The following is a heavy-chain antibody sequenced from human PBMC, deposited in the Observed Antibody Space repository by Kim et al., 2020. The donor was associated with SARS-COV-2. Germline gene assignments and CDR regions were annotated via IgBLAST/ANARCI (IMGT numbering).Heavy chain of an antibody. Sequence: VKGRFTISRDNSKNTLYLQMNSLRAEDTAVYYCATYGSGSLYYYYGMDVWGQGTTVTVSS. CDR3: ATYGSGSLYYYYGMDV. D-gene: IGHD3-10*01. J-gene: IGHJ6*02. V-gene: IGHV3-53*01.